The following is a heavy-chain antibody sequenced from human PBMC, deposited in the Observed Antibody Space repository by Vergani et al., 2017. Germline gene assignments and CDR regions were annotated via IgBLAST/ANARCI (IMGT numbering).Heavy chain of an antibody. CDR1: GGSLSGYY. J-gene: IGHJ4*02. Sequence: QVQLQESGPGLVRPSETLSLTCTVSGGSLSGYYWNWIRQTPGEGLEWIGYVEDSGYFNYNPSLKTRVSMSSDTSNNQFSLMLSSVTVAGTAVYYCARSIVCRNPPDYFDNWGQGTLVTVSS. V-gene: IGHV4-59*01. CDR3: ARSIVCRNPPDYFDN. CDR2: VEDSGYF. D-gene: IGHD1-14*01.